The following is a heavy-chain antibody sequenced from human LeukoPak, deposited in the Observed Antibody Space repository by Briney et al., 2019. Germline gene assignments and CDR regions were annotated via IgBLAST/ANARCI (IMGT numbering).Heavy chain of an antibody. Sequence: PSETLSLTCTVSGDSISGHYWNWIRQPPGRGLEWIGFIYNSGTTKYNPSCENRVTISVDTSKNQFSLKLTSVTAADTAVYYCARGEDFKSSRFDPWGQGTLVTVSS. CDR3: ARGEDFKSSRFDP. J-gene: IGHJ5*02. CDR1: GDSISGHY. V-gene: IGHV4-59*11. CDR2: IYNSGTT. D-gene: IGHD1-26*01.